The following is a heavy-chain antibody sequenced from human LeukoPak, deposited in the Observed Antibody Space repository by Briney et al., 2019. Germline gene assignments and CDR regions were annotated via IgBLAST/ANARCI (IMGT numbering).Heavy chain of an antibody. CDR3: ARAYNSWGYYFDY. J-gene: IGHJ4*02. Sequence: GASVKVSCKASGYTFTGYYMHWVRQASGQGLEWMGWMNPNSGNTGYAQKFQGRVTITRNTSISTAYMELSSLRSEDTAVYYCARAYNSWGYYFDYWGQGTLVTVSS. V-gene: IGHV1-8*03. CDR2: MNPNSGNT. D-gene: IGHD3-22*01. CDR1: GYTFTGYY.